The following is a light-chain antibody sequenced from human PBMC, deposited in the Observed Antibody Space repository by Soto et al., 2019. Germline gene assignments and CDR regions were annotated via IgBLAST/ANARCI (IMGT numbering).Light chain of an antibody. CDR3: QQHNTYSRT. J-gene: IGKJ1*01. CDR1: RSISGW. V-gene: IGKV1-5*03. Sequence: DIQMTQSPPTLSASVGDRVTITCRASRSISGWLAWYQQKPGKAPNLLIYQASTLESGVPSRFSGSGSGTEFTLTISSLQPDDFATYHCQQHNTYSRTFGQGTKVEIK. CDR2: QAS.